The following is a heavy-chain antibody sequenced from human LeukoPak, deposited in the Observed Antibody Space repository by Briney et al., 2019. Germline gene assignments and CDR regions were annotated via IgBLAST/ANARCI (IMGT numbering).Heavy chain of an antibody. V-gene: IGHV3-23*01. D-gene: IGHD6-19*01. CDR2: ISDSGDRT. CDR1: GFTFRTYA. J-gene: IGHJ4*02. CDR3: AKDAPRTSGWYFFDY. Sequence: GRSLRLSCAASGFTFRTYAMHWVRQAPGKGLEWVSAISDSGDRTYYADSVKGRFTISRDNSKNTLFLQMYSLRAEDTAVYYCAKDAPRTSGWYFFDYWGQGTLVTVSS.